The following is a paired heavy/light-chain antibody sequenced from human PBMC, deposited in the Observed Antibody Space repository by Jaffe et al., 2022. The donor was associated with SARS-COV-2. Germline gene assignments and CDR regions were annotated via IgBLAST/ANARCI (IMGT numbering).Light chain of an antibody. J-gene: IGLJ3*02. Sequence: SSELTQDPAVSVALGQTVRITCQGDSLRSYYASWYQQKPGQAPVLVIYAKNNRPSGIPDRFSGSSSGNTASLTISGAQAEDEADYYCHSRDNSGNYWVFGGGTKLTVL. CDR1: SLRSYY. V-gene: IGLV3-19*01. CDR3: HSRDNSGNYWV. CDR2: AKN.
Heavy chain of an antibody. CDR1: GGSVSSGTYY. J-gene: IGHJ3*02. CDR2: MYHSGST. Sequence: QVQLQESGPGLVKPSETLSLTCTVSGGSVSSGTYYWTWIRQPPGKGLEWIGYMYHSGSTNYNPSLKSRVTISVDTSKNQFSLKLWSLTAADTAIYYCARDGAFGPGAFDIWGQGTMVTVSS. D-gene: IGHD3-10*01. V-gene: IGHV4-61*01. CDR3: ARDGAFGPGAFDI.